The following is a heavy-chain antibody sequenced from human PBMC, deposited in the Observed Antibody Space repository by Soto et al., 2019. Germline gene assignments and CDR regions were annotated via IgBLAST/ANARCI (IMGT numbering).Heavy chain of an antibody. CDR1: GYTFTSYL. Sequence: ASVKVSRKAFGYTFTSYLIHCLRQAPGQRLEWMGSINAGNGNTKYSQKFQGRVTITRDTSASTAYMELSSLRSEATAVYYCARGYSGYDVDFDYSGQGTLVTVSS. CDR3: ARGYSGYDVDFDY. J-gene: IGHJ4*01. V-gene: IGHV1-3*01. CDR2: INAGNGNT. D-gene: IGHD5-12*01.